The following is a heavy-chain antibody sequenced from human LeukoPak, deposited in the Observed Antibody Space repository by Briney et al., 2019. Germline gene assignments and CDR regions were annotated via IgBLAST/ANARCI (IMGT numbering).Heavy chain of an antibody. J-gene: IGHJ4*02. CDR3: ARAGGLRYFDWLFA. CDR1: GGSFSGYY. D-gene: IGHD3-9*01. Sequence: PSETLSLTCAVYGGSFSGYYWSWIRQPPGKGLEWIGEINHSGSTNYNPSLKSRVTISVDTSKNQFSLKLSAVTAADTAVYYCARAGGLRYFDWLFAGGQGTLVTVSS. CDR2: INHSGST. V-gene: IGHV4-34*01.